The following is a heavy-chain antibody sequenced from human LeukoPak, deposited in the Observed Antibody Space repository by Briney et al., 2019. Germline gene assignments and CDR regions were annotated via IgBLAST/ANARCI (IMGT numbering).Heavy chain of an antibody. CDR1: GGTFSSYA. CDR3: ARGGDYYDSSGCSLMNY. J-gene: IGHJ4*02. D-gene: IGHD3-22*01. CDR2: IIPIFGTA. Sequence: ASVKVSCTASGGTFSSYAISWVRQAPRQGLEWMGGIIPIFGTANYAQKFQGRVTITADESTSTAYMELSSLRSEDTAVYYCARGGDYYDSSGCSLMNYWGQGTLVTVSS. V-gene: IGHV1-69*01.